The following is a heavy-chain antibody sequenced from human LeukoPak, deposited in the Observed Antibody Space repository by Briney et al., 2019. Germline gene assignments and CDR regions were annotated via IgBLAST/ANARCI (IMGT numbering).Heavy chain of an antibody. CDR2: MNPNSGNT. D-gene: IGHD3-16*02. CDR3: AIMVAYDYVWGSYRFDY. Sequence: ASVKVSCKASGYTFTSYDINWVRQAAGQGLEWMGWMNPNSGNTGYAQKFQGRVTMTRNTSISTAYMELSSLRSEDTAVYYCAIMVAYDYVWGSYRFDYWGQGTLVTVSS. CDR1: GYTFTSYD. V-gene: IGHV1-8*01. J-gene: IGHJ4*02.